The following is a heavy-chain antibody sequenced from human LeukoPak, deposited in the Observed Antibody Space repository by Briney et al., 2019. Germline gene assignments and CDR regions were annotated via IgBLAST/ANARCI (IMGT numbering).Heavy chain of an antibody. J-gene: IGHJ5*02. CDR3: AKDPRYFDWLFPFDP. V-gene: IGHV3-30*18. D-gene: IGHD3-9*01. CDR2: ISYDGRRK. CDR1: GFSFSKYG. Sequence: GGSLRLSCAASGFSFSKYGMHWVRQVPGKGLEWVALISYDGRRKYYADSMKGRFTISRDNFKNTLNLQMNSLRAEDTAVYYCAKDPRYFDWLFPFDPWGQGTLVTVSS.